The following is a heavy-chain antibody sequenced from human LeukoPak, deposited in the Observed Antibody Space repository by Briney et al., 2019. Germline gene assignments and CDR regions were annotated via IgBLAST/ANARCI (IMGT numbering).Heavy chain of an antibody. CDR2: IYSGGTT. V-gene: IGHV3-53*01. D-gene: IGHD3-10*01. J-gene: IGHJ4*02. CDR1: GFTVSSNY. CDR3: ATTYYGPFFDY. Sequence: GGSLRLSCAASGFTVSSNYMSWVRQAPGKGLEWVSVIYSGGTTYYADSVKGRFTISRDNSKNTLYLQMNSLRAEDTALYCCATTYYGPFFDYWGQGTLVTVSS.